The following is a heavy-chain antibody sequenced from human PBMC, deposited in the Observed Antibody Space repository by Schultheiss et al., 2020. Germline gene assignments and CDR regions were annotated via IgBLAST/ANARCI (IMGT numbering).Heavy chain of an antibody. CDR2: IYSGGST. J-gene: IGHJ5*02. V-gene: IGHV3-66*01. CDR3: ARATPGAVAGRDWFDP. Sequence: GGSLRLSCAASGFTVSSNYMSWVRQAPGKGLEWVSVIYSGGSTYYADSVKGRFTISRDNSKNTLYLQMNSLRAEDTAVYYCARATPGAVAGRDWFDPWGQGTLVTVSS. D-gene: IGHD6-19*01. CDR1: GFTVSSNY.